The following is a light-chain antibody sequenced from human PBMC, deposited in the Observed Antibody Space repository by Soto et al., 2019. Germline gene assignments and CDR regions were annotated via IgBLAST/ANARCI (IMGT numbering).Light chain of an antibody. CDR3: CSYAGRRASYV. J-gene: IGLJ1*01. CDR1: SSDVGGYAL. Sequence: QSALTQPASVSGSPGQSITISCTGSSSDVGGYALVSWYQQHPGQAPKLIIYEVTKRPSGVSSRFSASRSGLTASLTISGLQPEDAADYFCCSYAGRRASYVFATGTKVTVL. V-gene: IGLV2-23*02. CDR2: EVT.